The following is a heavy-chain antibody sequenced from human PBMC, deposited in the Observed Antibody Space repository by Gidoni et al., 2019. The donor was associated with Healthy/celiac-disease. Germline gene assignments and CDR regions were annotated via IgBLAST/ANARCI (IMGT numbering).Heavy chain of an antibody. Sequence: QVQLQQWGAGPLKPSETLSLTCAVYGGSFSGYYWSWIRQPPGKGLEWIGEINHSGSTNYNPSLKSRVTISVDTSKNQFSLKLSSVTAADTAVYYCARGQRRGRNFDYWGQGTLVTVSS. CDR3: ARGQRRGRNFDY. J-gene: IGHJ4*02. V-gene: IGHV4-34*01. CDR1: GGSFSGYY. CDR2: INHSGST.